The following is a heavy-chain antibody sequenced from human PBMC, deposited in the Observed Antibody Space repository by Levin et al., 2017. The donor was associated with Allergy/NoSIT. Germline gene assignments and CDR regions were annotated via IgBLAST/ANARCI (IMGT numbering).Heavy chain of an antibody. D-gene: IGHD1-1*01. CDR3: ARRQRRRENLDY. Sequence: PSETLSLTCTVSGGSISSSSYYWGWIRQPPGKGLEWIGSIYYSGSTYYNPSLKSRVTISVDTSKNQFSLKLSSVTAADTAVYYCARRQRRRENLDYWGQGTLVTVSS. CDR1: GGSISSSSYY. V-gene: IGHV4-39*01. J-gene: IGHJ4*02. CDR2: IYYSGST.